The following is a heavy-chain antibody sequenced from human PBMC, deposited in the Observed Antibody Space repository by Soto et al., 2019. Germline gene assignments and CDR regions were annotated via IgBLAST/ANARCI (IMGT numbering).Heavy chain of an antibody. V-gene: IGHV3-23*01. D-gene: IGHD2-2*01. Sequence: GGSLRLSCAASGFTFINYAMTWVRQAPGKGLEWVSTISGSGSDTYYADSMKGRFTISRDNSKNTLYLQMNSLRAEDTAVYYCAKRYCTTTGCVREIDYWGQGTLVTVSS. J-gene: IGHJ4*02. CDR2: ISGSGSDT. CDR3: AKRYCTTTGCVREIDY. CDR1: GFTFINYA.